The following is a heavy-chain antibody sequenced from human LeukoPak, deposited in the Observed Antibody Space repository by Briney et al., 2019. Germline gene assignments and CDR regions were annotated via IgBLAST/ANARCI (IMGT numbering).Heavy chain of an antibody. Sequence: PSETLSLTCAVYGGSFSSYYWSWIRQPPGKGLEWIGEINHSGSTNYNPSLKSRVTISVDTSKNQFSLKLSSVTAADTAVYYCARADHYSSIQGVNWFDPWGQGTLVTVSS. CDR2: INHSGST. V-gene: IGHV4-34*01. CDR3: ARADHYSSIQGVNWFDP. D-gene: IGHD6-13*01. CDR1: GGSFSSYY. J-gene: IGHJ5*02.